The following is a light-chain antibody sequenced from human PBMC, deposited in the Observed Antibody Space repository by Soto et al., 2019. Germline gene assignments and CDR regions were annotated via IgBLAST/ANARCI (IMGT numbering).Light chain of an antibody. CDR1: QGIGNF. CDR2: AAS. CDR3: QKYNSAPLT. J-gene: IGKJ4*01. V-gene: IGKV1-27*01. Sequence: DIEMTQSPGALSASLGGACTITCRASQGIGNFLAWYQQKPGDVPKLLIYAASTVQSGGPSRFSGSGSGTDFTLTISSLQPEDVATYYCQKYNSAPLTFGGGTKVDIK.